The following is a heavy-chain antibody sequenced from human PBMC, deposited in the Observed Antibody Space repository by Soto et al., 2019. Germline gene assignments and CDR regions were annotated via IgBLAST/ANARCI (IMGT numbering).Heavy chain of an antibody. CDR2: IYHSGST. D-gene: IGHD3-22*01. CDR1: GGSISSGGYS. CDR3: ARRTMIAYFDY. Sequence: SETLSLTCAVSGGSISSGGYSWSWIRQPPGKGLEWIGYIYHSGSTYYNPSLKSRVTISVDRSKNQFSLKLSSVTAADTAVYYCARRTMIAYFDYWGQGTLVTVSS. J-gene: IGHJ4*02. V-gene: IGHV4-30-2*01.